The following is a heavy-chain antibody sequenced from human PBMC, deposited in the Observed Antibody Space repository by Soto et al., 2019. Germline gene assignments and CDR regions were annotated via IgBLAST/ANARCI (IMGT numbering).Heavy chain of an antibody. V-gene: IGHV2-70*18. CDR3: ARILSGYSSGWYPPDY. D-gene: IGHD6-19*01. CDR1: GGSISSYYW. J-gene: IGHJ4*02. Sequence: TLSLTCTVSGGSISSYYWSWIRQPPGKALEWLALIDWDDDKYYSTSLKTRLTISKDTSKNQVVLTMTNMDPVDTATYYCARILSGYSSGWYPPDYWGQGTLVTSPQ. CDR2: IDWDDDK.